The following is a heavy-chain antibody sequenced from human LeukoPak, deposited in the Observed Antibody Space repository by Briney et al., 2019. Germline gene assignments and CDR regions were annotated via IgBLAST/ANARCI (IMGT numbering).Heavy chain of an antibody. CDR1: GDSITRGIYY. D-gene: IGHD1-14*01. CDR2: INHGGST. V-gene: IGHV4-39*07. Sequence: SETLSLTCSVSGDSITRGIYYWAWIRQPAGQGLEWIGCINHGGSTYFNPSLKSRVAISVDTSKNQSSLKMSSVTAADTAMYFCARELPADAFDIWGQGTMVTVSS. J-gene: IGHJ3*02. CDR3: ARELPADAFDI.